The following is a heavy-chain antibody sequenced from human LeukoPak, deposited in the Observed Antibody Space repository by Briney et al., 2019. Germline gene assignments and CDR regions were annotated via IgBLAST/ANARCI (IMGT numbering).Heavy chain of an antibody. CDR2: IKSEGEGATT. V-gene: IGHV3-15*01. Sequence: PGGSLRLSCVSSGFTIGTAWMNWVRQAPGKGLELLGHIKSEGEGATTDYAAPAKGRFAISRDDSKNMIYLQMSSLKIDDTAIYYCIAHFPYFYGFDVWGKGTTVTVSS. D-gene: IGHD3-3*02. CDR1: GFTIGTAW. CDR3: IAHFPYFYGFDV. J-gene: IGHJ6*04.